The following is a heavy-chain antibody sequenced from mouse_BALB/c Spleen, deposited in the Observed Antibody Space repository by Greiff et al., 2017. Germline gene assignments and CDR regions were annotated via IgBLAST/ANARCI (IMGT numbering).Heavy chain of an antibody. V-gene: IGHV3-2*02. Sequence: EVQLQQSGPGLVKPSQSLSLTCTVTGYSITSDYAWNWIRQFPGNKLEWMGYISYSGSTSYNPSLKSRISITRDTSKNQFFLQLNSVTTEDTATYYCAREGGTGCFDYWGQGTTLTVSS. J-gene: IGHJ2*01. CDR3: AREGGTGCFDY. CDR2: ISYSGST. D-gene: IGHD4-1*01. CDR1: GYSITSDYA.